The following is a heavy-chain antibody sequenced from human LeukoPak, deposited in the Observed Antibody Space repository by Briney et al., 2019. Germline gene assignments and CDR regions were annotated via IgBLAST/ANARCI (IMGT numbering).Heavy chain of an antibody. J-gene: IGHJ6*02. CDR1: GYTFTSYG. CDR2: INPNSGGT. Sequence: ASVKVSCKASGYTFTSYGISWVRQAPGQGLEWMGWINPNSGGTNYAQKFQGRVTMTRDTSISTAYMELSRLRSDDTAVYYCARDMVSGYSYVSYGMDVWGQGTTVTVSS. D-gene: IGHD5-18*01. CDR3: ARDMVSGYSYVSYGMDV. V-gene: IGHV1-2*02.